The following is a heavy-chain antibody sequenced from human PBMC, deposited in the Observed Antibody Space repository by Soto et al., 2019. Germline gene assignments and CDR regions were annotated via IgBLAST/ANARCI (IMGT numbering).Heavy chain of an antibody. Sequence: EVQLVQSGAEVKKPGESLKISCKGSGYSFTSYWIGWVRQMPGKGLEWMGIIYLGDSNTRYSPSFQGQVTISADKSISTAYLQWSSLKASDTAIYYCARQEYCSSTAYYTVDSWGQGTLVTVSS. CDR1: GYSFTSYW. CDR3: ARQEYCSSTAYYTVDS. D-gene: IGHD2-2*02. J-gene: IGHJ4*02. V-gene: IGHV5-51*01. CDR2: IYLGDSNT.